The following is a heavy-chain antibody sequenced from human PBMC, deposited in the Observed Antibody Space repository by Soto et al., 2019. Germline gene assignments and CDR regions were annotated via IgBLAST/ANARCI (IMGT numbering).Heavy chain of an antibody. Sequence: SVQVSCKASGGTFSSYASSWVRQAPGQGLEWMGGIIPIFGTANYAQKFQGRVTITADESTSTAYMELSSLRSEDTAVYYCAREGDDILTGYAYWGQGTLVTVSS. D-gene: IGHD3-9*01. CDR1: GGTFSSYA. CDR3: AREGDDILTGYAY. J-gene: IGHJ4*02. CDR2: IIPIFGTA. V-gene: IGHV1-69*13.